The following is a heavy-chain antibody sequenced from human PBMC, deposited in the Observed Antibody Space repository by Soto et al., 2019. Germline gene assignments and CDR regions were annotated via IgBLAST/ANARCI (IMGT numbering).Heavy chain of an antibody. CDR1: GGTFSSYT. Sequence: QVQLVQSGAEVKKPGSSVKVSCKASGGTFSSYTISWVRQAPGQGLEWMGRIIPILGIANYAQKFQGRVTITADKSTSTAYMELSSLRSEDTAVYYCARFNCDCSSTSCYPPFDYWGQGTLVTVSS. D-gene: IGHD2-2*01. J-gene: IGHJ4*02. CDR2: IIPILGIA. V-gene: IGHV1-69*02. CDR3: ARFNCDCSSTSCYPPFDY.